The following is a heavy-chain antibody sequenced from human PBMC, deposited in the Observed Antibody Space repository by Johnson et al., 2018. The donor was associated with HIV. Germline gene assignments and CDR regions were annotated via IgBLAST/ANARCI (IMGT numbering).Heavy chain of an antibody. D-gene: IGHD3-10*02. CDR3: AKDGSGDVRGAFDI. J-gene: IGHJ3*02. CDR2: ISSSGGTI. CDR1: RFTFSDYY. V-gene: IGHV3-11*01. Sequence: QEKLVESGGGVVRPGGSLRLSCAASRFTFSDYYMSWIRQTPGKGLEWVSYISSSGGTIYYADSVKGRFSISRDNVKNSLFLQMNSLRVEDTALYYCAKDGSGDVRGAFDIWGQGTMVTVSS.